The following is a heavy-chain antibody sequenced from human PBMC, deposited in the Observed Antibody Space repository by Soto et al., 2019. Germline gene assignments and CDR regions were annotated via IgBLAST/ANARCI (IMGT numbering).Heavy chain of an antibody. J-gene: IGHJ5*02. CDR1: GFTFSSYS. V-gene: IGHV3-21*01. Sequence: GGFLRLSCAASGFTFSSYSMNWVRQAPGKGLEWVSSISSSSSYIYYADSVKGRFTISRDNAKNSLYLQMNSLRAEDTAVYYCARDKAFTWYYYDRAPWFDPWGQGTLVTVSS. D-gene: IGHD3-22*01. CDR3: ARDKAFTWYYYDRAPWFDP. CDR2: ISSSSSYI.